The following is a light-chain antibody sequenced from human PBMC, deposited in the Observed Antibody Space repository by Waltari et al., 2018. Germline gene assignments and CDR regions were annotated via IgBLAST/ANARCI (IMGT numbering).Light chain of an antibody. CDR2: CAS. CDR1: HSRLYSPNQKNY. J-gene: IGKJ2*02. Sequence: DILMTQSSASLAVFLGERATIHCTSSHSRLYSPNQKNYLAWYQQKPGQPPNLLIYCASTRETGVPDRFSGSGSGTNFTLTISSLQAEDVAVYYCQQHYTSPGTFGQGTKLEI. V-gene: IGKV4-1*01. CDR3: QQHYTSPGT.